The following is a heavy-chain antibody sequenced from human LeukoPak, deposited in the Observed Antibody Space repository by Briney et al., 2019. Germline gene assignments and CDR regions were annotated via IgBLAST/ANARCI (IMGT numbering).Heavy chain of an antibody. J-gene: IGHJ5*02. CDR1: GFTFSSYS. D-gene: IGHD1-26*01. V-gene: IGHV3-21*01. Sequence: PGGSLRLSCAAFGFTFSSYSMNWVRQAPGKGLEWVSSISSSSSYIYYADSVKGRFTISRDNAKNSLYLQMNSLRAEDTAVYYCARDCTDSGSYYRWFDPWGQGTLVTVSS. CDR2: ISSSSSYI. CDR3: ARDCTDSGSYYRWFDP.